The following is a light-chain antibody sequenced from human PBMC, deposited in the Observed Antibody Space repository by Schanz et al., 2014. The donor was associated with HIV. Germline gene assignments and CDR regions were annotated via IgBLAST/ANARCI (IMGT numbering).Light chain of an antibody. V-gene: IGKV3-20*01. CDR2: ATS. CDR1: QRLSSAY. Sequence: EIVLTQSPGSLSLSPGGRATLSCGASQRLSSAYLAWYQQKLGQPPRLVIYATSTRAAGIPDRFSGTGSGTDFTLTISSLEPEDFAVYYCQQYGSSPLFTFGPGTKVDLK. CDR3: QQYGSSPLFT. J-gene: IGKJ3*01.